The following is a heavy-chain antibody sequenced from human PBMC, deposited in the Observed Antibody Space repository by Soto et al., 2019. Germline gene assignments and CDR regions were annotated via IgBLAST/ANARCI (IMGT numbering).Heavy chain of an antibody. Sequence: EVQLLESGGGLVQPGGSLRLSCAASGFTFSSYAMRWVRQAPGKGLEWVSAISGSGGSTYYADSVKGRFTISRDNSKNSLYLQMNSLRAEDTAVYDCAKSGRIAARISYFDYLGQGTLVTVSS. V-gene: IGHV3-23*01. D-gene: IGHD6-25*01. CDR3: AKSGRIAARISYFDY. J-gene: IGHJ4*02. CDR1: GFTFSSYA. CDR2: ISGSGGST.